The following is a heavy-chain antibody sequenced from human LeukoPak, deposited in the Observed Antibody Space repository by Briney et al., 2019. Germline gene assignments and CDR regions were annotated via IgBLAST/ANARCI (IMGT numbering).Heavy chain of an antibody. CDR1: GYTFTGYY. CDR3: ARPYYYDSSGYYYNSMKYYCDY. Sequence: ASVKVSCKASGYTFTGYYMHWVRQAPGQGLEWMGWINPNSGGTNYAQKFQGRVTMTRDTSISTAYMELSRLRSDDTAVYYCARPYYYDSSGYYYNSMKYYCDYWGQGTLVTVSS. D-gene: IGHD3-22*01. J-gene: IGHJ4*02. CDR2: INPNSGGT. V-gene: IGHV1-2*02.